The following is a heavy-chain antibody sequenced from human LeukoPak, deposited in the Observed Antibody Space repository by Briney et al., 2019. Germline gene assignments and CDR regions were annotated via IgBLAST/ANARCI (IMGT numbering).Heavy chain of an antibody. V-gene: IGHV1-46*01. Sequence: GASVKVSCKASGYTFTSHYMHWVRQAPGQGFEWMGIINPSDGSTTYAQKFQGRVTMTRDTSTSTVYMELSSLRSEDTALYYCARDVIAAPGDTLWYWGQGTLVTVSS. J-gene: IGHJ4*02. D-gene: IGHD6-13*01. CDR2: INPSDGST. CDR3: ARDVIAAPGDTLWY. CDR1: GYTFTSHY.